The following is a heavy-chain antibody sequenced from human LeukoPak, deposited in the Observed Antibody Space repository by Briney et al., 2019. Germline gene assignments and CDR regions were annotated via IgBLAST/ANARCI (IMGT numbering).Heavy chain of an antibody. J-gene: IGHJ4*02. V-gene: IGHV3-66*01. CDR3: ARAPSYCSGGSCYSGAVGYFDY. D-gene: IGHD2-15*01. Sequence: GGSLRLSCAGSGFTFSNYSINWVRQAPGKGLEWVSVIYSGGSTYYADSVKGRFTISRDNSKNTLYLQMNSLRAEDTAVYYCARAPSYCSGGSCYSGAVGYFDYWGQGTLVTVSS. CDR1: GFTFSNYS. CDR2: IYSGGST.